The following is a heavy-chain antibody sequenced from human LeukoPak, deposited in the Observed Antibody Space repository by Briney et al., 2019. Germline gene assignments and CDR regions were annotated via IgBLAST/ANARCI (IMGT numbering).Heavy chain of an antibody. J-gene: IGHJ4*02. Sequence: GGSLRLSCTASGFTFSSYGMHWVRQAPGKGLEWVAFIRYNGNNKYYADSVKGRFTISRDNSKNTLYVQMKSLRPEDTGVYYCAKSGAAGPDYWGRGALVIVSS. CDR2: IRYNGNNK. D-gene: IGHD3-10*01. V-gene: IGHV3-30*02. CDR3: AKSGAAGPDY. CDR1: GFTFSSYG.